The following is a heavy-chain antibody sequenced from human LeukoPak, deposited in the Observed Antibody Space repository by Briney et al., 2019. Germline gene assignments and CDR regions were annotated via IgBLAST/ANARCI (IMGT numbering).Heavy chain of an antibody. D-gene: IGHD1-26*01. Sequence: ASVKVSCKASGYTFTDYYFHWVRQAPGQGLEWMGWINPNSGGTVYAQNFQGRVTMTRDTSISIVYMELGSLRSDDTAVYYCASSGSSIQFDPWGQGTLVTVSS. V-gene: IGHV1-2*02. CDR2: INPNSGGT. CDR3: ASSGSSIQFDP. J-gene: IGHJ5*02. CDR1: GYTFTDYY.